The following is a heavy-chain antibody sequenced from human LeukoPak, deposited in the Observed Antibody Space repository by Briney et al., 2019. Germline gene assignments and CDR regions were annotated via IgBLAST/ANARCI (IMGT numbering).Heavy chain of an antibody. J-gene: IGHJ5*02. CDR1: GYTLTELS. CDR3: ATGNCSGGSCYSVDWFDP. V-gene: IGHV1-24*01. Sequence: ASVKVSCKVSGYTLTELSMHWARQAPGKGLEWMGGFDPEDGETIYAQKFQGRVTMAEDTSTDTAYMELSSLRSEDTAVYYCATGNCSGGSCYSVDWFDPWGQGTLVTVSS. CDR2: FDPEDGET. D-gene: IGHD2-15*01.